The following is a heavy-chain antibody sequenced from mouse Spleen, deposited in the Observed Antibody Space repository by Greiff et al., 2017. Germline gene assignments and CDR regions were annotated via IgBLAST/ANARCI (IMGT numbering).Heavy chain of an antibody. Sequence: VQLQESGPGLVQPSQSLSITCTVSGFSLTSYGVHWVRQSPGKGLEWLGVIWSGGSTDYNAAFISRLSISKDNSKSQVFFKMNSLQADDTAIYYCAIGGYYDWYFDVWGTGTTVTVSS. V-gene: IGHV2-2*01. D-gene: IGHD2-3*01. CDR2: IWSGGST. CDR1: GFSLTSYG. J-gene: IGHJ1*03. CDR3: AIGGYYDWYFDV.